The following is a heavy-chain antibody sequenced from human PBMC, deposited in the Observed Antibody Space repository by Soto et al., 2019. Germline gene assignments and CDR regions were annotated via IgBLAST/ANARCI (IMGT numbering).Heavy chain of an antibody. V-gene: IGHV3-53*01. CDR3: ARDFAEMAGYGMDV. CDR2: IYSGGST. Sequence: GSLRLSCAASGFTVSSNYMSWVRQAPGKGLEWVSVIYSGGSTYYADSVKGRFTISRDNSKNTLYLQMNSLGAEDTAVYYCARDFAEMAGYGMDVWGQGTTVTVSS. J-gene: IGHJ6*02. D-gene: IGHD6-19*01. CDR1: GFTVSSNY.